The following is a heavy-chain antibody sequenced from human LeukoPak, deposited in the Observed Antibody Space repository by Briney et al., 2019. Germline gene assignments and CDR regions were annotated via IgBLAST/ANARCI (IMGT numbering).Heavy chain of an antibody. V-gene: IGHV3-74*01. CDR2: INSDGSST. CDR3: ARDWWFDP. Sequence: GGSLRLSCAASGFTFSSYWMHWLRHAPGRGPVWVSRINSDGSSTSYADSVKGRFTISRDNAKSTLYLQMNSLRVEDTAVYYCARDWWFDPWGQGTLVTVSS. CDR1: GFTFSSYW. J-gene: IGHJ5*02.